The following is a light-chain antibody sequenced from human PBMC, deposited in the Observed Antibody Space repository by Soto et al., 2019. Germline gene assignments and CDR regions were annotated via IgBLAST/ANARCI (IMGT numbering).Light chain of an antibody. J-gene: IGLJ7*01. CDR2: EDN. CDR1: SGSIASNY. CDR3: QSYDSSNHAV. Sequence: NFMLTQPHSVSASPGKTVTISCTGSSGSIASNYVQWYQQRPGSAPTTVIYEDNQRPSGVPERFSGSIDSSSNSASLTISGLKTEDEADYYCQSYDSSNHAVFGGGTQLTVL. V-gene: IGLV6-57*02.